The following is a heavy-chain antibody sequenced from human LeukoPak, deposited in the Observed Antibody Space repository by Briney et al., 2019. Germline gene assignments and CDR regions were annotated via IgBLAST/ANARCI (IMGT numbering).Heavy chain of an antibody. J-gene: IGHJ3*02. CDR3: ASLNYYDSSGYYFPHAFDI. V-gene: IGHV4-59*01. Sequence: PSETLSLTCTVSGGSISSYYWSWIRQPPGKGLEWIGYIYYSGSTNYNPSLKSRVTISVDTSKNQSSLKLSSVTAADTAVYYCASLNYYDSSGYYFPHAFDIWGQGTMVTVSS. D-gene: IGHD3-22*01. CDR1: GGSISSYY. CDR2: IYYSGST.